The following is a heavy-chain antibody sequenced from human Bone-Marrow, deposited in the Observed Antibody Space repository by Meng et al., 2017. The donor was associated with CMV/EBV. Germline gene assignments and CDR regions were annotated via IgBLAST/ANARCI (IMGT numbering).Heavy chain of an antibody. D-gene: IGHD2-8*01. CDR3: ARAVRRDCTNGVCYIDY. CDR2: ISYDGSNK. V-gene: IGHV3-30-3*01. CDR1: GFTFSSYA. J-gene: IGHJ4*02. Sequence: GESLKISCAASGFTFSSYAMHWVRQAPGKGLEWVAVISYDGSNKYYADSVKGRFTISRDNSKNTLYPQMNSLRAEDTAVYYCARAVRRDCTNGVCYIDYWGQGTLVTVSS.